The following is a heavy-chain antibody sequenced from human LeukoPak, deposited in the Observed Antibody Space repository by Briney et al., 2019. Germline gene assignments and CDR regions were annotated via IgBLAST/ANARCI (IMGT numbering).Heavy chain of an antibody. CDR3: ARQATVTTYYFDY. CDR1: GGSISSYY. J-gene: IGHJ4*02. CDR2: IYSSGST. D-gene: IGHD4-17*01. Sequence: PSETLSLTCTVSGGSISSYYWSWIRQPPGKGLEWIGYIYSSGSTTYNPSLKSRVTISLDTSKNQFSLKLGSVTAADTAVYYCARQATVTTYYFDYWGQGTLVTVSS. V-gene: IGHV4-59*01.